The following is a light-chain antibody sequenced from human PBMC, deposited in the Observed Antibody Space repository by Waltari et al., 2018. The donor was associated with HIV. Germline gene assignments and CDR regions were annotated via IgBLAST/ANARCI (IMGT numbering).Light chain of an antibody. V-gene: IGLV2-23*02. CDR3: CSFAGSNFV. Sequence: QSALTQPASVSGSPGQAIPHSCTGSRPYVGTYDYFSWYQQHPGTAPKLIISDVTERPSGISNRFSGSKSGTTASLTISGLQAEDEAEYFCCSFAGSNFVFGSGTKVTVL. CDR1: RPYVGTYDY. J-gene: IGLJ1*01. CDR2: DVT.